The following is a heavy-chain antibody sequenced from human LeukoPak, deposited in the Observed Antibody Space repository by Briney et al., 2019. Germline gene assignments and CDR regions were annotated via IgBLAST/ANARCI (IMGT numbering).Heavy chain of an antibody. J-gene: IGHJ5*02. Sequence: ASVKVSCKASGYTFTSYAMHWVRQAPGQRLEWMGWINAGNGNTKYSQKFQGRVTITRDTSASTAYMELSSLRSEDTAEYYCARDRGTMVRGSRWFDPWGQGTLVTVSS. V-gene: IGHV1-3*01. CDR2: INAGNGNT. D-gene: IGHD3-10*01. CDR3: ARDRGTMVRGSRWFDP. CDR1: GYTFTSYA.